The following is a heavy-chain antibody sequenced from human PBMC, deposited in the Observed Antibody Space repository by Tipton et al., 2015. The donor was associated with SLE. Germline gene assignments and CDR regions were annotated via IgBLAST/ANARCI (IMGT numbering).Heavy chain of an antibody. CDR3: AKNSGSYYFDD. V-gene: IGHV4-59*04. Sequence: TLSLTCTVSGDSISSYYWSWIRQPPGKGLEWIGNIWHTGNTYYNPSLKSRVTMSVDTSKNQFSLKLNSVTAADTAVYYCAKNSGSYYFDDWGQGTLVTVSS. J-gene: IGHJ4*02. CDR2: IWHTGNT. CDR1: GDSISSYY. D-gene: IGHD3-10*01.